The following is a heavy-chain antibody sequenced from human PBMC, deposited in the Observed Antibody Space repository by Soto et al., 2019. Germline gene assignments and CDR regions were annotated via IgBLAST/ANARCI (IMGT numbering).Heavy chain of an antibody. CDR2: IIPILGIA. Sequence: SVKVSCKASGGTFSSYTISWVRQAPGQGLEWMGRIIPILGIANYAQKFQGRVTITADKSTSTAYMELSSLRSEDTAVYYCASASFCSHCFDHCVKGTLFTVPS. CDR3: ASASFCSHCFDH. V-gene: IGHV1-69*02. J-gene: IGHJ4*02. CDR1: GGTFSSYT. D-gene: IGHD6-19*01.